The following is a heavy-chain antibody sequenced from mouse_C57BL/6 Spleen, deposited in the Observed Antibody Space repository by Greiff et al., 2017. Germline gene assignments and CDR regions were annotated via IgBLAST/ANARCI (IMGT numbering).Heavy chain of an antibody. D-gene: IGHD2-5*01. J-gene: IGHJ3*01. Sequence: EVKLMESGGGLVKPGGSLKLSCAASGFTFSSYAMSWVRQTPEKRLEWVATISDGGSYTYYPDNVKGRFTISRDNAKNNLYLQMSHLKSEDTAMYYCACYYINSVAYWGQGTLVTVSA. CDR2: ISDGGSYT. CDR1: GFTFSSYA. CDR3: ACYYINSVAY. V-gene: IGHV5-4*03.